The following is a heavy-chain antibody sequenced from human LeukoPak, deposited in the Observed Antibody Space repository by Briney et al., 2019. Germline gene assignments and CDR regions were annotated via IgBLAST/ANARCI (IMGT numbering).Heavy chain of an antibody. CDR1: GFTFSSYA. D-gene: IGHD6-19*01. Sequence: GGSLRLSCAASGFTFSSYAMHWVRQAPGKGLEWVAVISYDGSNKYYADSVKGRFTISRDNSKNTLYLQMNSLRAEDTAVYYCARDSSGWYVPPPSRKAFDYWGQGTLVTVSS. CDR2: ISYDGSNK. J-gene: IGHJ4*02. V-gene: IGHV3-30*04. CDR3: ARDSSGWYVPPPSRKAFDY.